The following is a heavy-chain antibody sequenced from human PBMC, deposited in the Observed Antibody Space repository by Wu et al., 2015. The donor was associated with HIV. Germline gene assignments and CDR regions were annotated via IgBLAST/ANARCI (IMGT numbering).Heavy chain of an antibody. CDR2: INPNSGDR. Sequence: QVQLVQSEGEVKKAGASVKVSCKASGYSITANYLFWVRQAPGQGLEWVGWINPNSGDRKYAQSFQGRVTMTRDKSVNTAYMELSSLRPDDTAVYYCARPTTYYYDSSGYSAFDIWGQGTMVTVSS. J-gene: IGHJ3*02. CDR1: GYSITANY. CDR3: ARPTTYYYDSSGYSAFDI. D-gene: IGHD3-22*01. V-gene: IGHV1-2*02.